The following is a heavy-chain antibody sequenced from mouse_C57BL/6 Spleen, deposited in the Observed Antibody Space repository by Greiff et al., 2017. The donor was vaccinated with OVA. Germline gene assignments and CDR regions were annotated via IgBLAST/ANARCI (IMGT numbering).Heavy chain of an antibody. V-gene: IGHV1-15*01. CDR2: IDPETGGT. CDR3: TIYYDYDVAY. D-gene: IGHD2-4*01. J-gene: IGHJ3*01. Sequence: VKLQESGAELVRPGASVTLSCKASGYTFTDYEMHWVKQTPVHGLEWIGAIDPETGGTAYNQKFKGKAILTADKSSSTAYMELRSLTSEDSAVYYCTIYYDYDVAYWGQGTLVTVSA. CDR1: GYTFTDYE.